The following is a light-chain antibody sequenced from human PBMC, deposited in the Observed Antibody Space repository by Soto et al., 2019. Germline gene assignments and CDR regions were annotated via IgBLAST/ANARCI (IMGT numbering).Light chain of an antibody. CDR3: SSYSSGSTRYV. Sequence: QSALTQPASVSGSPGQSITISCTGTSSDVGGYAYVSWYQQHPGKAPKLMIYEVSDRPSGVSNRFSGSRSGNTASLTISGLQAEDEADYYCSSYSSGSTRYVFGTGTKLTVL. J-gene: IGLJ1*01. CDR1: SSDVGGYAY. CDR2: EVS. V-gene: IGLV2-14*01.